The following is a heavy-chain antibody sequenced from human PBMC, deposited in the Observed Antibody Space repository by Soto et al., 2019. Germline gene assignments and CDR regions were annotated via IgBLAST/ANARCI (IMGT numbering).Heavy chain of an antibody. Sequence: EVQLVESGGGLVQPGGSLRLSCAASGFTVSSNFMSWVRQAPGQGLEWVSVIYSGGSTYYADSVKGRFTISRDNSKNTLYLQMNSLRAEDTAVYYCARTMVRGFDWFDPWGQGTLVTVSS. CDR2: IYSGGST. CDR3: ARTMVRGFDWFDP. D-gene: IGHD3-10*01. V-gene: IGHV3-66*01. CDR1: GFTVSSNF. J-gene: IGHJ5*02.